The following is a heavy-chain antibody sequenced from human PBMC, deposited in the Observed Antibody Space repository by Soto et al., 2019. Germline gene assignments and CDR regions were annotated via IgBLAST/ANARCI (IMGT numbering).Heavy chain of an antibody. D-gene: IGHD3-22*01. J-gene: IGHJ4*02. Sequence: SETLSLTCAVSGYSISSGYYWGWIRQPPGKGLEWIGSIYHSGSTYYNPSLKSRVTISVDTSKNQFSLKLSSVTAADTAVYYCARGDSSGYFVYFDYWGQGTLVTVSS. CDR3: ARGDSSGYFVYFDY. CDR1: GYSISSGYY. V-gene: IGHV4-38-2*01. CDR2: IYHSGST.